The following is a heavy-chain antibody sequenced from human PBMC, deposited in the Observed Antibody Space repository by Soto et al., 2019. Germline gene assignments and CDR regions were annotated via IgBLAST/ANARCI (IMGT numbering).Heavy chain of an antibody. CDR1: GGSISSYY. V-gene: IGHV4-59*01. CDR3: ARGIDSFSYYYYYYYMDV. CDR2: IYYSGST. D-gene: IGHD4-4*01. J-gene: IGHJ6*03. Sequence: SETLSLTCTVSGGSISSYYWSWIRQPPGKGLEWIGYIYYSGSTNYNPSLKSRVTISVDTSKNQFSLKLSSVTAADTAVYYCARGIDSFSYYYYYYYMDVWGKGTTVTVSS.